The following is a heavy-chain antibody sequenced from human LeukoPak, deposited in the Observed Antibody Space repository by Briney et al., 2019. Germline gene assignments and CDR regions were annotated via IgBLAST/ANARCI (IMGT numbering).Heavy chain of an antibody. Sequence: GGSLRLSCAASGFTFSSYGMHWVRQAPGKGLEWVAVISYDGSNKYYADSVKGRFTISRDNSKNTLYLQMNSLRAGDSAAYYCARVRYSSTSRDFDHWGQGTLVTVSS. J-gene: IGHJ4*02. CDR1: GFTFSSYG. CDR2: ISYDGSNK. V-gene: IGHV3-30*03. CDR3: ARVRYSSTSRDFDH. D-gene: IGHD6-19*01.